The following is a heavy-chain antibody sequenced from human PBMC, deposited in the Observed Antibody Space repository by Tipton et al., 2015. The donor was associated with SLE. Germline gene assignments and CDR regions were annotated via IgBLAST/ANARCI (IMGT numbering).Heavy chain of an antibody. CDR2: ISSSSSPI. CDR1: GFNFKSYS. Sequence: GSLRLSCAASGFNFKSYSMNWARRAPGKGLEWISYISSSSSPIYYADAVKGRFTISRDNAKNALYLQMSNLRAEDVALYYCARVSLGYSEWDPWCQGTLVAVSS. J-gene: IGHJ5*02. CDR3: ARVSLGYSEWDP. D-gene: IGHD4-11*01. V-gene: IGHV3-48*01.